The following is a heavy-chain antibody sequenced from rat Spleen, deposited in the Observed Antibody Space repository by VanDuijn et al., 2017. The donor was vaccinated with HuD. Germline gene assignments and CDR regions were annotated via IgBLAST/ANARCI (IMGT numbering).Heavy chain of an antibody. V-gene: IGHV5-29*01. D-gene: IGHD1-5*01. CDR3: ATANRYNPYNCCAY. CDR2: ISYDDRST. J-gene: IGHJ3*01. Sequence: EVQLVESDGGLVQPGRSLKLSCAASGFTFSDFYMAWVRQAPTKGLEWVATISYDDRSTYYRDSVRGRFTISRDNTKSTLYLKMDSLRSEDTATYYCATANRYNPYNCCAYWGQGTLVTVSS. CDR1: GFTFSDFY.